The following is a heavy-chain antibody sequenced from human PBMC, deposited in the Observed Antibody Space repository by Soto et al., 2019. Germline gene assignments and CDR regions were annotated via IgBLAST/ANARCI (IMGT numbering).Heavy chain of an antibody. CDR1: GYNFANYW. V-gene: IGHV5-51*01. CDR3: AAGYTTGPDEFDI. J-gene: IGHJ3*02. CDR2: IFPGDSDT. D-gene: IGHD6-13*01. Sequence: GESLKISCKGSGYNFANYWIGWVRQMPGKGLEWMGMIFPGDSDTKNSPSLQGQITMSVDKSDSSAYLQWRSLKASDTAMYYCAAGYTTGPDEFDIWGQGTMVTFSS.